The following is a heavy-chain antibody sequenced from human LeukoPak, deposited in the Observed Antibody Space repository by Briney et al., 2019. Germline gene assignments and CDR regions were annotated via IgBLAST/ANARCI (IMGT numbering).Heavy chain of an antibody. CDR1: GFIFSNYA. J-gene: IGHJ4*02. V-gene: IGHV3-23*01. D-gene: IGHD3-9*01. Sequence: GGSLRLSCAASGFIFSNYAMYWVRQAPGKGLQWVSAISGRSDNTYYADSVKGRFTLSRDSSKNTLYLQMNSLRADDTAVYYCAKWGDYDVLTGYYVSDFWGQGTLVTVSS. CDR3: AKWGDYDVLTGYYVSDF. CDR2: ISGRSDNT.